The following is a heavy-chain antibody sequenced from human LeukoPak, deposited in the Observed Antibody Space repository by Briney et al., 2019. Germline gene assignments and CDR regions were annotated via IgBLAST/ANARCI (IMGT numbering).Heavy chain of an antibody. V-gene: IGHV3-30*03. D-gene: IGHD3-9*01. J-gene: IGHJ4*02. CDR3: ARETGNYYFDF. CDR1: GFTFSSSV. Sequence: GRSLRLSCAASGFTFSSSVMHWVRQAPGKGLEWVAAISYDGRDKYCADSVKGRFTISRDNSKNTVDLQVNGLRAEDTAVYYCARETGNYYFDFWGQGTLVTVSS. CDR2: ISYDGRDK.